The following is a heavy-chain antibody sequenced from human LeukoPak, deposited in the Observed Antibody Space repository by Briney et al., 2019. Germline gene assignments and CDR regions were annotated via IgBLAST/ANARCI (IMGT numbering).Heavy chain of an antibody. CDR2: ISYDGSNK. V-gene: IGHV3-30*03. CDR1: GFTFSSYG. Sequence: GGSLRLSCAASGFTFSSYGMPWVRQAPGKGLEWVAVISYDGSNKYYADSVKGRFTISRDNSKNTLYLQMNSLRAEDTAVYYCARDSNGDCTNWGQGTLVTVSS. D-gene: IGHD2-21*02. CDR3: ARDSNGDCTN. J-gene: IGHJ4*02.